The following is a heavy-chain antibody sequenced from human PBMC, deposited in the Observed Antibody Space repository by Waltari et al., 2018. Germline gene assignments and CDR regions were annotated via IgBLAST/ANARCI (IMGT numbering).Heavy chain of an antibody. V-gene: IGHV4-34*01. CDR2: INRGGST. Sequence: QVQLQQWGAGLLKPSETLSLTCAVYGGSFSGYYWSWFRQPPGKGLEWIGEINRGGSTNTNPSLKSRVTISVDTSKNQFSLKLSSVTAADTAVYYCASPWGGGYVWGQGTLVTVSS. CDR3: ASPWGGGYV. J-gene: IGHJ4*02. D-gene: IGHD2-15*01. CDR1: GGSFSGYY.